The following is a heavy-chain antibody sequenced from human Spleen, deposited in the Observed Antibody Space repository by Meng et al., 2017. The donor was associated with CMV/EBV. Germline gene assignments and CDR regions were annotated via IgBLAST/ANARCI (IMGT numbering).Heavy chain of an antibody. V-gene: IGHV1-69*05. J-gene: IGHJ6*02. Sequence: SVKVSCKASGGTFSSYAISWVRQAPGQGLEWLGGVIPIFGTAIYAQRYQGRVTITTDESTSTGYKVRSSLRSENTAVYYCARFGTYYDFWSGYYGPYYYGMDVWGQGTTVTVSS. CDR1: GGTFSSYA. CDR2: VIPIFGTA. D-gene: IGHD3-3*01. CDR3: ARFGTYYDFWSGYYGPYYYGMDV.